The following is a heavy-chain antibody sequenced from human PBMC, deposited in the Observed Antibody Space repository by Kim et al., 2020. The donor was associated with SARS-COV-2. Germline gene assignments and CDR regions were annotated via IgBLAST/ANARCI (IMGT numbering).Heavy chain of an antibody. V-gene: IGHV1-18*04. J-gene: IGHJ4*02. Sequence: ASVKVSCKASGYTITSYGISWVRQAPGQGLEWMGWISAYNGNTNYAQKLQGRVTMTTDTSTSTAYMELRSLRSDDTAVYYCARDRRNYYDSSGHHFPNWGQGTLVTVSS. CDR2: ISAYNGNT. CDR1: GYTITSYG. D-gene: IGHD3-22*01. CDR3: ARDRRNYYDSSGHHFPN.